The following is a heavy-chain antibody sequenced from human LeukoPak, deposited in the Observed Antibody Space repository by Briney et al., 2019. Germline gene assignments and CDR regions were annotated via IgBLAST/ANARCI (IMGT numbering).Heavy chain of an antibody. D-gene: IGHD3-22*01. CDR1: GGSISIGDYY. V-gene: IGHV4-31*03. J-gene: IGHJ4*02. CDR2: IHHSGTT. CDR3: ARAPYYYDHREVSFDS. Sequence: PSETLSLTCTVSGGSISIGDYYWSWIRQHPGKGLEWIGHIHHSGTTYYSPSLKSRITMSVDTSENQFSLRLNSVTAADTAVYYCARAPYYYDHREVSFDSWGQGTLVTVSS.